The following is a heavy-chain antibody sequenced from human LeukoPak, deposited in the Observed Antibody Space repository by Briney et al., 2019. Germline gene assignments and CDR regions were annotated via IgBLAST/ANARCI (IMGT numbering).Heavy chain of an antibody. J-gene: IGHJ4*02. CDR3: ARGPLYSSSWYDTDYVQDY. CDR1: GYTFTGYY. Sequence: GASVKVSCKASGYTFTGYYLHWVRQAPGQGLEWMGWINPNSGGTNYAQKLQGRVTMTTDTSTSTAYMELRSLRSDDTAVYYCARGPLYSSSWYDTDYVQDYWGQGTLVTVSS. CDR2: INPNSGGT. V-gene: IGHV1-2*02. D-gene: IGHD6-13*01.